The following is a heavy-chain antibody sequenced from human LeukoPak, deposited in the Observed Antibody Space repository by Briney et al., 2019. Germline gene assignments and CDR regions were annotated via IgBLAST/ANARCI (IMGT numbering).Heavy chain of an antibody. Sequence: ASVKVSCKASGYTFTSYGISWVRQAPGQGLEWMGWSSAYNGNTNYAQKLQGRVTMTTDTSTSTAYMELRSVRSDDTAVYYCAREMMGYCSSTSCYVGDYYYYGMDVWGQGTTVTVSS. J-gene: IGHJ6*02. V-gene: IGHV1-18*01. CDR1: GYTFTSYG. CDR3: AREMMGYCSSTSCYVGDYYYYGMDV. CDR2: SSAYNGNT. D-gene: IGHD2-2*01.